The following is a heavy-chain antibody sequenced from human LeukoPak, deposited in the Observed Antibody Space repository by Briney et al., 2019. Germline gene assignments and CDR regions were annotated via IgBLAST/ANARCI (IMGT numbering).Heavy chain of an antibody. V-gene: IGHV1-18*01. D-gene: IGHD3-22*01. CDR2: ISAYNGNT. CDR3: ARDHDYYDSSGYHY. Sequence: ASVKVSCKASGYTFTSYGISWVRQAPGQGLEWMGWISAYNGNTNYAQKLQGRVTMTTDTSTSTAYMELRSLRSDDTAVYYCARDHDYYDSSGYHYWGQGTLVTVSS. CDR1: GYTFTSYG. J-gene: IGHJ4*02.